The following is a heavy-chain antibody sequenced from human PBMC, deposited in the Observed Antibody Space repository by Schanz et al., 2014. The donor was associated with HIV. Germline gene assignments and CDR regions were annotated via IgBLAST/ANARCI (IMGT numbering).Heavy chain of an antibody. V-gene: IGHV3-21*01. CDR3: ARSPSYGMDV. CDR2: ISTSGYI. Sequence: EVQLVESGGGLVQPGGSLRLSCAASGFTFSNAWMSWVRQAPGKGLEWVSSISTSGYIYYADSVKGRFSISRDSAKNALYLQMNSLRGDDTAVYYCARSPSYGMDVWGQGTTVTVSS. CDR1: GFTFSNAW. J-gene: IGHJ6*02.